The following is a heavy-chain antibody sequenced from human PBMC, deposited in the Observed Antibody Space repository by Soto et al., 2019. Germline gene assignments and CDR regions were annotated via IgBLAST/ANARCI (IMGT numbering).Heavy chain of an antibody. CDR3: ARDSEDLADAFDI. V-gene: IGHV1-2*04. Sequence: GASVKVSCKASGYTFTGYYMHWVRQAPGQGLEWMGWINPNSGGTNYAQKFQGWVTMTRDTSISTAYMELSRLRSDDAAVYYCARDSEDLADAFDIWGQGTMVTVSS. J-gene: IGHJ3*02. CDR1: GYTFTGYY. CDR2: INPNSGGT. D-gene: IGHD3-3*02.